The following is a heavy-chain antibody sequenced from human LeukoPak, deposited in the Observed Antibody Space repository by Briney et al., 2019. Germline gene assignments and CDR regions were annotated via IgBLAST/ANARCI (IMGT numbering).Heavy chain of an antibody. V-gene: IGHV5-51*01. CDR2: IYPGDSDT. CDR3: ARLDRQTSTIDY. CDR1: GYRFTSYW. J-gene: IGHJ4*02. Sequence: GESLQISCQGSGYRFTSYWIGWVRQMPGKGLEWMGIIYPGDSDTRDSPSFQGQATISADKSISTAYLQWSSLKASDTAMYYCARLDRQTSTIDYWGQGTLVTVSS.